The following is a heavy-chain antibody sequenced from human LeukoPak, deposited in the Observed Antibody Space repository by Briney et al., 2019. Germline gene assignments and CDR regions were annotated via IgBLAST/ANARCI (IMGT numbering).Heavy chain of an antibody. D-gene: IGHD3-10*01. CDR2: IFGNGDTT. CDR1: GFTFSRYS. J-gene: IGHJ4*02. V-gene: IGHV3-23*01. CDR3: AKRNTMVRGGPCFDY. Sequence: GGSLRLSCAASGFTFSRYSMNWVRQAPGKGLEWVSLIFGNGDTTYYADSVKGRFTVSRDNSKDTLYLQMNDLRPDDTAIYYCAKRNTMVRGGPCFDYWGQGLLVTVSS.